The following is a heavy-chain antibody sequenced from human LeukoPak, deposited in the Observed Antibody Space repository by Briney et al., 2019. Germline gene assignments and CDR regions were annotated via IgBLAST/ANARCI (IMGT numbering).Heavy chain of an antibody. CDR2: IYHSGST. CDR1: GGSISSSNW. CDR3: ARDEIGAAGNWDYYYYYGMDV. D-gene: IGHD6-13*01. V-gene: IGHV4-4*02. J-gene: IGHJ6*02. Sequence: GTLSLTCAVSGGSISSSNWWSWVRQPPGKGLEWIGEIYHSGSTNYNPSLMSRVTISVDKSKNQFSLKLSSVTAADTAVYYCARDEIGAAGNWDYYYYYGMDVWGQGTTVTVSS.